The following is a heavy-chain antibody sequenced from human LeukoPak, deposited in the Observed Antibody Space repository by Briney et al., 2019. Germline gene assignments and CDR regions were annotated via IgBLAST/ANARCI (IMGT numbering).Heavy chain of an antibody. CDR1: GFTFSSYS. Sequence: GGSLRLSCAASGFTFSSYSMNWVRQAPGKGLEWVAVISYDGSNKYYADSVKGRFTISRDNSKNTLYLQMNSLRAEDTAVYYCAKAYGDYGIDYWGQGTLVTVSS. CDR2: ISYDGSNK. D-gene: IGHD4-17*01. J-gene: IGHJ4*02. CDR3: AKAYGDYGIDY. V-gene: IGHV3-30*18.